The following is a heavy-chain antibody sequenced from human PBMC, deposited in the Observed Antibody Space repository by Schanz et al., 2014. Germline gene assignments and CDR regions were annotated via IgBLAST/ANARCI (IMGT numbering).Heavy chain of an antibody. D-gene: IGHD3-10*01. Sequence: VQLVESGGGVVQPGRSLRLSCAASGFTFSKYGMHWVRQAPGEGLEWISRINSDGSSASYADSVKGRFTISRDNAKNTLYLQMNSVRAEDSAVYYCTRGSGSRSYGWYYDSWGQGTLVTVSS. V-gene: IGHV3-74*02. CDR1: GFTFSKYG. CDR3: TRGSGSRSYGWYYDS. J-gene: IGHJ4*02. CDR2: INSDGSSA.